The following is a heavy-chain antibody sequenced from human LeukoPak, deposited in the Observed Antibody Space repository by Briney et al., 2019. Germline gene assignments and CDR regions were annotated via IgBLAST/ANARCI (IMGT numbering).Heavy chain of an antibody. V-gene: IGHV3-66*01. CDR1: GFTVSSNY. D-gene: IGHD3-22*01. CDR3: ATQNYYDSSGYYDY. J-gene: IGHJ4*02. CDR2: IYSGGST. Sequence: GGSLRLSCAASGFTVSSNYMSWVRQAPGKGLEWVSVIYSGGSTYYADSVKGRFTISRDNSKNTLYLQMNSLRAEDTAVYYCATQNYYDSSGYYDYWGQGTLVTVSS.